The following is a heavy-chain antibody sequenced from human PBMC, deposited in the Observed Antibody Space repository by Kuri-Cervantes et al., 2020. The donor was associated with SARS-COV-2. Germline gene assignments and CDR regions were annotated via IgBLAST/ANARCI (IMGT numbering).Heavy chain of an antibody. J-gene: IGHJ6*02. CDR2: VYYDGST. CDR1: GGSISSSNW. CDR3: ARHSRNPGMDV. Sequence: SETLSLTCAVSGGSISSSNWWSWVRQPPGKGPEWIGSVYYDGSTYYTPSLKSRVTISVDTSKTQFSLKVSSVTAADTAVYYCARHSRNPGMDVWGQGTTVTVSS. D-gene: IGHD1-14*01. V-gene: IGHV4-39*01.